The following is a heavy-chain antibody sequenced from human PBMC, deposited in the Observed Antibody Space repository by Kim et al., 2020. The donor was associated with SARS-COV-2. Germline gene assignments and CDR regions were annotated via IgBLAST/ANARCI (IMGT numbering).Heavy chain of an antibody. V-gene: IGHV3-30*03. Sequence: GRFTISRDNSKNTLYLQMNSLRAEDTAVYYCSTYYYGSSGYYYAWNFDLWGRGTLVTVSS. J-gene: IGHJ2*01. CDR3: STYYYGSSGYYYAWNFDL. D-gene: IGHD3-22*01.